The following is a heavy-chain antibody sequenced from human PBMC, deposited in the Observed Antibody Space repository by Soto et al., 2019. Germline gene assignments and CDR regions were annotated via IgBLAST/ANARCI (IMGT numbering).Heavy chain of an antibody. V-gene: IGHV4-30-4*01. Sequence: SETLSLTCTVSGGSISSSDYFWSWIRQSPGKGLEWIGYIYYSGSTYYSPSLKSRVTISVDTSKNQFSLKLSSVTAADTAVYYCTRAVDWSDPRGYFDYWGQGTLVTVSS. CDR2: IYYSGST. J-gene: IGHJ4*02. CDR3: TRAVDWSDPRGYFDY. D-gene: IGHD2-21*01. CDR1: GGSISSSDYF.